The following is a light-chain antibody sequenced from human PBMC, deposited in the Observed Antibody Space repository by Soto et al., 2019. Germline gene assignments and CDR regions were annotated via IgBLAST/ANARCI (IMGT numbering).Light chain of an antibody. Sequence: EIVLTQSPGTLSLSPGERATLSGRASQSFNSIYLAWYQQKPGQAPRLVISGASTRATGIPARFSGTGSGTDFTLTISSLQSEDSAVYYCQQYSKWPPITFGQGTRLEIK. J-gene: IGKJ5*01. CDR3: QQYSKWPPIT. V-gene: IGKV3-15*01. CDR2: GAS. CDR1: QSFNSIY.